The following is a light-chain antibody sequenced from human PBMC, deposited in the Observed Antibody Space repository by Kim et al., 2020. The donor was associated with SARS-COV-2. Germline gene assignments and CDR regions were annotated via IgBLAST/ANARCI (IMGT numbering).Light chain of an antibody. Sequence: SYELTQPPSVSVAPGKTARIACGGDNIGSRSVHWYQQKPGQAPVLVVYYDSDRPSGIPERFSGSTSGNTATLTISRVEAGDEADYYCQLWYGGSGGFGGG. CDR2: YDS. CDR1: NIGSRS. CDR3: QLWYGGSGG. V-gene: IGLV3-21*04. J-gene: IGLJ3*02.